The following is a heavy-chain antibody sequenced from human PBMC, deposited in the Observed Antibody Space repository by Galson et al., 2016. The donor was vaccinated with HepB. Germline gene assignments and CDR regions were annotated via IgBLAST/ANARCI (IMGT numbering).Heavy chain of an antibody. CDR1: GYIFSIYW. V-gene: IGHV5-51*04. Sequence: QSGAEVKKPGESLKISCKGYGYIFSIYWIAWVRQTPGKGPEWMGMIYPDDGNAKYSPSFQGRVSISADTPTRTAYLQWSSLRASDTAIYYCAWAGSSGSYNCFGPWGQGTLVTVSS. CDR3: AWAGSSGSYNCFGP. CDR2: IYPDDGNA. D-gene: IGHD6-25*01. J-gene: IGHJ5*02.